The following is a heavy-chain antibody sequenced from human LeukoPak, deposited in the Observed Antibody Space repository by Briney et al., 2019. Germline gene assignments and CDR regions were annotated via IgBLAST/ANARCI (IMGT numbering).Heavy chain of an antibody. J-gene: IGHJ4*02. CDR2: IYYNGNT. CDR3: ARGGWSQDY. V-gene: IGHV4-59*01. Sequence: SETLSLTCTVSGGSINNNYWSWFRQSPGKGLEWIGYIYYNGNTNYNTSLESRVTISEDTSKNQIHLRLSSVTAADTAVYYCARGGWSQDYWGQGTLVTVSS. CDR1: GGSINNNY. D-gene: IGHD6-19*01.